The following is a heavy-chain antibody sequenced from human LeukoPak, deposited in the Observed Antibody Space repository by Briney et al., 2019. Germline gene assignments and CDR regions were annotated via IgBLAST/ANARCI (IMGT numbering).Heavy chain of an antibody. Sequence: GGSLRLSCAASGFTFSSYAMSWVRQAPGKGLEWVSAISGSGGSTYYADSVKGRFTISRDNSRNTLYLQMNSLRAEDTAVYYCAKNGGGYSKSDFDYWGQGTLVTVSS. CDR1: GFTFSSYA. J-gene: IGHJ4*02. D-gene: IGHD2-21*01. V-gene: IGHV3-23*01. CDR3: AKNGGGYSKSDFDY. CDR2: ISGSGGST.